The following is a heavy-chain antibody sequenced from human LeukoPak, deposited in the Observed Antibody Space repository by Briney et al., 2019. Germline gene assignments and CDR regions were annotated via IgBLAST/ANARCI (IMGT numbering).Heavy chain of an antibody. CDR1: GFTFSDYY. Sequence: PGGSLRLSCAASGFTFSDYYMSWIRQAPGKGLEWVAVISYDGSNKYYADSVKGRFTISRDNSKNTLYLQMNSLRAEDTAVYYCARDAGWELMDYYMDVWGKGTTVTVSS. J-gene: IGHJ6*03. CDR3: ARDAGWELMDYYMDV. CDR2: ISYDGSNK. D-gene: IGHD2-8*01. V-gene: IGHV3-30-3*01.